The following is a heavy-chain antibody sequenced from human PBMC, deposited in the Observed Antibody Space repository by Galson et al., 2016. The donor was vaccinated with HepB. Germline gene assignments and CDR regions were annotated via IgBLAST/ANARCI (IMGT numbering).Heavy chain of an antibody. D-gene: IGHD5-12*01. Sequence: TLSLTCTVSGGSISNGGYYYSWIRQLPGKGLEWIGYIFYSGTTYYNPSLKSRTTLSIDTSRNQFDLRLSYVTAADTALYYCARIKYSGYDPGLFFENWGRGILVTVSS. CDR2: IFYSGTT. J-gene: IGHJ4*02. CDR1: GGSISNGGYY. V-gene: IGHV4-31*03. CDR3: ARIKYSGYDPGLFFEN.